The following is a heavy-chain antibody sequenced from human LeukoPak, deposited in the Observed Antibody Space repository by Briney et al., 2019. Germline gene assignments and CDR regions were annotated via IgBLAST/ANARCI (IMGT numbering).Heavy chain of an antibody. Sequence: PGGSLRLSCAASGFTFSSYAMHWVRQAPGKGLEWVSVIWFDGTTKSYADSVEGRFTISRDNSKNTLYLQMNSLRAEDTAVYYCAKTTETEGPFVVPSHAFDIWGQGTMVTVSS. D-gene: IGHD2-21*01. CDR2: IWFDGTTK. V-gene: IGHV3-30*02. J-gene: IGHJ3*02. CDR1: GFTFSSYA. CDR3: AKTTETEGPFVVPSHAFDI.